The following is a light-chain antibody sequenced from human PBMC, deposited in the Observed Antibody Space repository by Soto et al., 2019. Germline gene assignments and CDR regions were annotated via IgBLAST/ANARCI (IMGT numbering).Light chain of an antibody. CDR1: QNINKY. J-gene: IGKJ4*01. CDR2: AAS. CDR3: QKYNSAPLT. V-gene: IGKV1-27*01. Sequence: DIQMTQSPSSLSASVGDRVTITCRASQNINKYLNWYQQKPGKAPKLLIYAASTLQAGVPSRFSGSGSGTDFTLTISSLQPEDVAAYYCQKYNSAPLTFGGGTKVDI.